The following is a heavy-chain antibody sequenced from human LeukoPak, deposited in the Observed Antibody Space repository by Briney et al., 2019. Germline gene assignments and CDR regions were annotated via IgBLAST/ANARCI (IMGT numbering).Heavy chain of an antibody. V-gene: IGHV4-34*01. Sequence: PSETLSLTCAVYGGSFSAYYWSWIRQPPGKGLEWIGEINESGTTNYNPSLKSRVTISVDTSKNQVSLKLSSVTAADTAVYYCASSRGYSNSPWYYYMDVWGKGTTVTVSS. J-gene: IGHJ6*03. CDR2: INESGTT. CDR3: ASSRGYSNSPWYYYMDV. CDR1: GGSFSAYY. D-gene: IGHD6-13*01.